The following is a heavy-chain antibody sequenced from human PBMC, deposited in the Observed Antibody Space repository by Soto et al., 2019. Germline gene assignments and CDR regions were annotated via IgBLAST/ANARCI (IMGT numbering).Heavy chain of an antibody. J-gene: IGHJ4*02. Sequence: QVQLQESGPGLVKPSDTLSLTCAVSGYSISSSNWWGWIRQPPGKGLEWIGYIYYSGTTYYNPSLKSRVNISVDTSKNQFSLKLTSVTAVHTAVYYCARREIQVPIAYWGQGTLVTVSS. CDR1: GYSISSSNW. CDR2: IYYSGTT. D-gene: IGHD1-26*01. CDR3: ARREIQVPIAY. V-gene: IGHV4-28*01.